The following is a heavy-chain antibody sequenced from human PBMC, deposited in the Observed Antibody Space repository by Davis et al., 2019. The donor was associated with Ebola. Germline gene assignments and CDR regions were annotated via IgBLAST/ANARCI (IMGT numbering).Heavy chain of an antibody. Sequence: MPSETLSLTCTVSGGSISSYYWGWIRQPPGKGLEWIGSIYYSGSTYYNPSLNSRVTISVDTSKNQFSLKLSSVAAADTAVYYCARDLTYYYDSSGYGALYYFDYWGQGTLVTVSS. CDR3: ARDLTYYYDSSGYGALYYFDY. D-gene: IGHD3-22*01. J-gene: IGHJ4*02. V-gene: IGHV4-39*01. CDR2: IYYSGST. CDR1: GGSISSYY.